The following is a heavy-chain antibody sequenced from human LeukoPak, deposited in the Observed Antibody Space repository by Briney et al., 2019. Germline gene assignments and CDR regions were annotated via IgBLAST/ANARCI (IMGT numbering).Heavy chain of an antibody. V-gene: IGHV3-9*01. Sequence: AYTDSVKGRFTISRDNARNSLYLQMHSLKSEDTALYYCAKSHAAVRAYYLDSWGQGTLVTVSS. J-gene: IGHJ4*02. CDR3: AKSHAAVRAYYLDS. D-gene: IGHD3-10*01.